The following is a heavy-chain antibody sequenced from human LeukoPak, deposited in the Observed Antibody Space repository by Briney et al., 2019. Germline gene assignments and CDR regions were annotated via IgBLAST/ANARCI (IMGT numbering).Heavy chain of an antibody. CDR2: IYYSGST. D-gene: IGHD2-2*01. CDR3: ARQTVVVPAATPRWFDP. CDR1: SGSISSGDSS. V-gene: IGHV4-39*01. Sequence: PSETLSLTCTVSSGSISSGDSSWGWIRQPPGKGLEWIGYIYYSGSTYYNPSLKSRVTISVDTSKNQFSLKLSSVTAADTAVYYCARQTVVVPAATPRWFDPWGQGTLVTVSS. J-gene: IGHJ5*02.